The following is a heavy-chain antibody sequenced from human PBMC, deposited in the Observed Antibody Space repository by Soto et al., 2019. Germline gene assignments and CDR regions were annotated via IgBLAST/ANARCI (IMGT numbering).Heavy chain of an antibody. V-gene: IGHV3-9*01. Sequence: GGSLRLSCAASGFTFDDYAMHWVRQTPGKGLEWVSGISWNSENNGNIDYADSVKGRFTISRDNAKNSLYLQMNSLRAEDTALYYGAKDLEKHVKDCSGGSCYSGFYDGMDVWSRGTAVTVSS. CDR3: AKDLEKHVKDCSGGSCYSGFYDGMDV. D-gene: IGHD2-15*01. CDR2: ISWNSENNGNI. CDR1: GFTFDDYA. J-gene: IGHJ6*02.